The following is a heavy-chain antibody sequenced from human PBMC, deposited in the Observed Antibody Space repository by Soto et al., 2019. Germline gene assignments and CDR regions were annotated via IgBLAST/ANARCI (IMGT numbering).Heavy chain of an antibody. V-gene: IGHV3-66*01. D-gene: IGHD5-12*01. CDR2: INRGGST. CDR1: GFTVSNNY. Sequence: EVQLVESGGGLVQPGGSLRLSCAASGFTVSNNYMTWVRQAPGKGLEWVSVINRGGSTYYADSVRGRFTIYRDNSKNTRYLQMSSLRAEDTAVYYYARARFGGLAAIFADCWGQGTLVTVSS. CDR3: ARARFGGLAAIFADC. J-gene: IGHJ4*02.